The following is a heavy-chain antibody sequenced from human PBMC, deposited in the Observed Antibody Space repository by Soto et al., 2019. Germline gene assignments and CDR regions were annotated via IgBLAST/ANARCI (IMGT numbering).Heavy chain of an antibody. D-gene: IGHD6-6*01. CDR2: IIPIFGTA. Sequence: QVQLVQSGAEVKKPGSSVKVSCKASGGTFSSYAISWVRQAPGQGLEWMGGIIPIFGTANYAQKFQGRVTISADATTITAYMELSSLRSEDRAVYYCARGYSSTSYYYYGMDVWGQGTTVTVSS. CDR1: GGTFSSYA. V-gene: IGHV1-69*12. J-gene: IGHJ6*02. CDR3: ARGYSSTSYYYYGMDV.